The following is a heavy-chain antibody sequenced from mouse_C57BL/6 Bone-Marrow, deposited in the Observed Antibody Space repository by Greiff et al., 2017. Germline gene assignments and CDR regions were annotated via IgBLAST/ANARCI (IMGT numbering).Heavy chain of an antibody. CDR2: INPGSGNT. J-gene: IGHJ4*01. Sequence: QVQLQQSGAELAKPGASVKLSCKASGYTFTSYWMHWVKQRPGQGLEWIGYINPGSGNTKYNQKFKDKATLTADKSSSTAYMQRSSLTSEDPAVYYCARPIYYYAMDYWGQGTSVTVSS. CDR1: GYTFTSYW. V-gene: IGHV1-7*01. CDR3: ARPIYYYAMDY.